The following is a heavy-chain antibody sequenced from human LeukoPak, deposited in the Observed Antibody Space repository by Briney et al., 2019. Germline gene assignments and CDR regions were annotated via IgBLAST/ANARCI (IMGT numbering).Heavy chain of an antibody. D-gene: IGHD3-16*01. Sequence: GGSLRLSCSASGFTFSSYWMSWVRQTTGKGLECVAKIREDGNEKFYVDSVKGRFTISRDNAKNSVYLQMNSLRVEDTALYYCAKDFYRLGEFDAFDNWGQGTMVTVSS. CDR1: GFTFSSYW. CDR2: IREDGNEK. J-gene: IGHJ3*02. CDR3: AKDFYRLGEFDAFDN. V-gene: IGHV3-7*03.